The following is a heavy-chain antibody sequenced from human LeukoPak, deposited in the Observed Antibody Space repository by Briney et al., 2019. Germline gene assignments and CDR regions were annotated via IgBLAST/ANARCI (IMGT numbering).Heavy chain of an antibody. CDR1: EFSFSDYY. Sequence: PGWSQSLSCAAAEFSFSDYYMSWIRQAPRKGLEWVSYNSSSGTTIYYADSVKGRFTISRDNAKNSLYLQMNSLRAEDTAVYYCARERHDAFDIWGQGTMVTVSS. CDR3: ARERHDAFDI. V-gene: IGHV3-11*04. J-gene: IGHJ3*02. CDR2: NSSSGTTI.